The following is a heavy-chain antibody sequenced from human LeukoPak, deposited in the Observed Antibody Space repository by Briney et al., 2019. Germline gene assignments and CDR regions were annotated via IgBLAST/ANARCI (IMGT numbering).Heavy chain of an antibody. Sequence: KPGGSLRLSCAASGFTFSSYSMNWVRQAPGKGLEWVSAISSSSSNIYYADSVKGRFTISRDNAKNSLDLQMNILTAEDTALYYCARARGSIPSSSFDYWGQGALVTVSS. V-gene: IGHV3-21*01. CDR1: GFTFSSYS. J-gene: IGHJ4*02. CDR2: ISSSSSNI. CDR3: ARARGSIPSSSFDY. D-gene: IGHD6-6*01.